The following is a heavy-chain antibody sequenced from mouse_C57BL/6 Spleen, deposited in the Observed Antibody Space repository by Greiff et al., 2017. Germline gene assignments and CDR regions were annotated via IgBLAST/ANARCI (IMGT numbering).Heavy chain of an antibody. J-gene: IGHJ3*01. CDR2: INYDGSST. D-gene: IGHD1-1*01. CDR3: ARVSGSSSWFAY. Sequence: EVQRVESEGGLVQPGSSMKLSCTASGFTFSDYYMAWVRQVPEKGLEWVANINYDGSSTYYLDSLKSRFIISRDNAKNILYLQMRSLKSEDTATYYCARVSGSSSWFAYWGQGTLVTVSA. CDR1: GFTFSDYY. V-gene: IGHV5-16*01.